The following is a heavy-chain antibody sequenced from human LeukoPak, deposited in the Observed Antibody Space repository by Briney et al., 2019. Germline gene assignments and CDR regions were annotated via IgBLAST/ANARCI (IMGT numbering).Heavy chain of an antibody. D-gene: IGHD3-22*01. CDR3: ARGGFYYDSSRYWSPYYFDY. CDR2: ISAYNGNA. CDR1: GFTFTTYG. Sequence: ASVKVSCKASGFTFTTYGISWVRQAPGQGLEWMGWISAYNGNANNAQNLQGRVTMTTDTSTSTAYMELRSLRSDDTAVYYCARGGFYYDSSRYWSPYYFDYWGQGTLVTVSS. V-gene: IGHV1-18*01. J-gene: IGHJ4*02.